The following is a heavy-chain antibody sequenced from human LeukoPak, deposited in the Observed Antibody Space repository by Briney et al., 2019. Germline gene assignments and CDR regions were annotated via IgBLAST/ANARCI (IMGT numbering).Heavy chain of an antibody. V-gene: IGHV4-59*11. CDR3: ARAPSGYSGFQSKTSFDF. D-gene: IGHD5-12*01. CDR1: GGSIGGHY. Sequence: SDTLSLTCTVSGGSIGGHYWTWIRQPPGKGLEWIGYIYYTGSANYHPSFKSRVTMSVDTSKNQFSLRLNSVPAADTAVYFCARAPSGYSGFQSKTSFDFWGQGTLVTVSS. CDR2: IYYTGSA. J-gene: IGHJ4*02.